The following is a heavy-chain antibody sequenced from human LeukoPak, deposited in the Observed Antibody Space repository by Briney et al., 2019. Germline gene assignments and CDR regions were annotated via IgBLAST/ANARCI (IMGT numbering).Heavy chain of an antibody. Sequence: GASVKVSCKASGYTFTKYYIHWVRQAPGQGLEWMGMINPSDGATTYAQTFQGRVTMTRDMFTTTVHMDLRSLRSEDTAVVVCAKEERGAVSGNCAGLFASYYTYYYMDVWGRGTTVTVS. CDR3: AKEERGAVSGNCAGLFASYYTYYYMDV. CDR2: INPSDGAT. D-gene: IGHD1-26*01. V-gene: IGHV1-46*01. CDR1: GYTFTKYY. J-gene: IGHJ6*03.